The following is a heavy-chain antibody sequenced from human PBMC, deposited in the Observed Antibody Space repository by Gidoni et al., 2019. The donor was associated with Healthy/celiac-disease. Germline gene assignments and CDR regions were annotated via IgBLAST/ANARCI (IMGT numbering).Heavy chain of an antibody. CDR2: IKQDGSEK. J-gene: IGHJ6*02. Sequence: EVQLVESGGGLVQPGGSLRLSCSASGFTFISYWMSWVRQAPGKGLEWVANIKQDGSEKYYVDSVKGRFTISRDNAKNSLYLQMNSLRAEDTAVYYCARDQQWLVPPSYYYYYGMDVWGQGTTVTVSS. D-gene: IGHD6-19*01. V-gene: IGHV3-7*01. CDR3: ARDQQWLVPPSYYYYYGMDV. CDR1: GFTFISYW.